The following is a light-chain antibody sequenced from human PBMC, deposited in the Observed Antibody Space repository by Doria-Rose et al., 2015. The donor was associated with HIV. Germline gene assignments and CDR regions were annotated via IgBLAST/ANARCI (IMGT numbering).Light chain of an antibody. CDR3: QQYGELRT. Sequence: TQSPGTLPLSPGESATLPCRASQSVNSNLAWFQQKPGQAPRLLIYGASNRATGIPDRFSGSGSGTDFTLTISRLEPEDFAVYYCQQYGELRTGAQGTKGE. CDR2: GAS. CDR1: QSVNSN. J-gene: IGKJ1*01. V-gene: IGKV3-20*01.